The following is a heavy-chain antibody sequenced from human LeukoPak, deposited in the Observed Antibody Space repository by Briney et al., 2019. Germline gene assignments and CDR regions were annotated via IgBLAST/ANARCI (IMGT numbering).Heavy chain of an antibody. Sequence: SETLSLTCIVSGYSISSGFYWGWIRQPPGKELEWIGSIYHSGSTYCNPSLKSRVTILVDTSKNQFSLKLSSVTAADTAVYYCARVGDLYGSGNYYDSSWFDPWGQGTLVTVSS. CDR1: GYSISSGFY. D-gene: IGHD3-10*01. CDR3: ARVGDLYGSGNYYDSSWFDP. V-gene: IGHV4-38-2*02. CDR2: IYHSGST. J-gene: IGHJ5*02.